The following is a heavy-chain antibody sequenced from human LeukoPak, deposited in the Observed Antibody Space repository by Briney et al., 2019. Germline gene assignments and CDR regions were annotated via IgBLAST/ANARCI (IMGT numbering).Heavy chain of an antibody. CDR2: INPSTGGT. J-gene: IGHJ4*02. CDR1: GYTFTGYY. Sequence: ASVKVSCKPSGYTFTGYYLHWVRQAPGQGLEWMGRINPSTGGTNYAQNLQGRVTMTRDASISTAYMELSRLTSDDTAVYYCARDNDLRPIVGATTFPNEFDYWGQGTLVTVSS. V-gene: IGHV1-2*06. CDR3: ARDNDLRPIVGATTFPNEFDY. D-gene: IGHD1-26*01.